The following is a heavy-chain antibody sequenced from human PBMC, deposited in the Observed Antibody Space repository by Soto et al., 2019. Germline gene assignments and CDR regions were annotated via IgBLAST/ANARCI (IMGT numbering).Heavy chain of an antibody. CDR1: GYTFTSYY. Sequence: QVQLVQSGAEVKKPGASVKVSCKASGYTFTSYYMHWVRQAPGQGLEWMGIINPSGGSTSYAQKFQGRVTITRETSTSTVYMELSSLRSEDTAVYYCARDSRYCSGGSCYWSYFDYWGQGTLVTVSS. CDR3: ARDSRYCSGGSCYWSYFDY. V-gene: IGHV1-46*01. J-gene: IGHJ4*02. D-gene: IGHD2-15*01. CDR2: INPSGGST.